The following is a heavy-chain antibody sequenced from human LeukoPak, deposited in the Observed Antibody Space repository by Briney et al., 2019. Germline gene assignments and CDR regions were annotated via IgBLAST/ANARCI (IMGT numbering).Heavy chain of an antibody. D-gene: IGHD4-17*01. J-gene: IGHJ4*02. V-gene: IGHV4-38-2*01. CDR3: ARALGEVTTYYFDY. Sequence: PSETLSLTWAVSGYSISSGYYWGWIRQPQGKGLEWIGSIYHSGSTYYNPSLKSRVTISVDTSKNQFSLNLSSVTAADTAVYYCARALGEVTTYYFDYWGQGTLVTVSS. CDR1: GYSISSGYY. CDR2: IYHSGST.